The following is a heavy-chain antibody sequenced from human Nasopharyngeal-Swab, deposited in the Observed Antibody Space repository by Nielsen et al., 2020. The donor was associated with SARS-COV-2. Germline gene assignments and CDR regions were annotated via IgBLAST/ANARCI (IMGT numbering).Heavy chain of an antibody. CDR2: ISSSSSYI. CDR1: GFTFSSYS. CDR3: ARGITMVRGGRWFDP. D-gene: IGHD3-10*01. V-gene: IGHV3-21*01. Sequence: GESLKISCAASGFTFSSYSMNWVRQAPGKGLEWVSSISSSSSYIYYADSVKGRFTISRDNAKNSLHLQMNSLRAEDTAVYYCARGITMVRGGRWFDPWGQGTLVTVSS. J-gene: IGHJ5*02.